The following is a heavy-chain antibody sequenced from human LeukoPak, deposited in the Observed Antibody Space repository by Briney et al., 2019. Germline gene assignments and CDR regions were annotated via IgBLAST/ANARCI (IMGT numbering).Heavy chain of an antibody. CDR2: ISYDGSNK. V-gene: IGHV3-30*03. D-gene: IGHD4-17*01. Sequence: GGSLRLSGAASGFTFSSYGMHWVRQAPGKGLEWVAVISYDGSNKYYADSVKGRFTISRDNSKNTLYLQMNSLRAEDTAVYYCASSRDYAHDYWGQGTLVTVSS. CDR1: GFTFSSYG. J-gene: IGHJ4*02. CDR3: ASSRDYAHDY.